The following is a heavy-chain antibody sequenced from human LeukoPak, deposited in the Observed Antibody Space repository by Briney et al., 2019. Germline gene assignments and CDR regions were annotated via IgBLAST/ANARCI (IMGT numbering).Heavy chain of an antibody. CDR1: GGTFSSYA. V-gene: IGHV1-69*06. CDR2: IIPIFGTA. CDR3: AKAEDSSSTSCYEGYYYYYYYMDV. Sequence: ASVKVSCKASGGTFSSYAISWVRQAPGQGLEWMGGIIPIFGTANYAQKFQGRVTITADKSTSTAYMELSSLRSEDTAVYYCAKAEDSSSTSCYEGYYYYYYYMDVWGKGTTVTISS. J-gene: IGHJ6*03. D-gene: IGHD2-2*01.